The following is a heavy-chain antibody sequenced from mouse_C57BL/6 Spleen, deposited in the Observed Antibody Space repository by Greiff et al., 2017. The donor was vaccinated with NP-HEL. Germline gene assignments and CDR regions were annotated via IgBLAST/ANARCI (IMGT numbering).Heavy chain of an antibody. V-gene: IGHV1-80*01. CDR3: AREGGYDPAWFAY. Sequence: QVQLKESGAELVKPGASVKISCKASGYAFSSYWMNWVKQRPGKGLEWIGQIYPGDGDTNYNGKFKGKATLTADKSSSTAYMQLSSLTSEDSAVYFCAREGGYDPAWFAYWGQGTLVTVSA. D-gene: IGHD2-2*01. J-gene: IGHJ3*01. CDR1: GYAFSSYW. CDR2: IYPGDGDT.